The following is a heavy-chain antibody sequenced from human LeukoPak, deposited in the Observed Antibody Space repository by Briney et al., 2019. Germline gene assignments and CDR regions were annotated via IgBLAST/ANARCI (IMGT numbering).Heavy chain of an antibody. J-gene: IGHJ5*02. CDR3: YLLTNYNWFDP. CDR1: GYTFTDYY. Sequence: ASVKVSCKVSGYTFTDYYMHWVQQAPGKGLEWMGLVDPGDGETIYAEKFQGRVTITADTSTDTAYMELSSLRSEDTAVYYCYLLTNYNWFDPWGQGTLVTVSS. V-gene: IGHV1-69-2*01. D-gene: IGHD4/OR15-4a*01. CDR2: VDPGDGET.